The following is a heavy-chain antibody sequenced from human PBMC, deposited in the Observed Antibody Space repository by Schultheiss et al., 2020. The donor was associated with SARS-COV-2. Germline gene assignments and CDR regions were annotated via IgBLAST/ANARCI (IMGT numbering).Heavy chain of an antibody. D-gene: IGHD3-10*01. CDR3: ARWFRPGGGAFDI. Sequence: SQTLSLTCAVSGYSLSSGYYWGWIRQPPGKGLEWIGSIYHSGSTYYNPTLKSRVTISLDKSQNQFSLTLTSVTAADTAVYYCARWFRPGGGAFDIWGQGTMVTVSS. CDR1: GYSLSSGYY. V-gene: IGHV4-38-2*01. J-gene: IGHJ3*02. CDR2: IYHSGST.